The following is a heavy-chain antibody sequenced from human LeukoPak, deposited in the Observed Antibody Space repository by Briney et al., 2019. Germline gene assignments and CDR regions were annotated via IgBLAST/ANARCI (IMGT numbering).Heavy chain of an antibody. CDR3: AELGITMIGGV. CDR2: ITGPSSSK. D-gene: IGHD3-10*02. J-gene: IGHJ6*04. CDR1: GFIFSRYN. Sequence: PGGSLRLSCEASGFIFSRYNMNWVRQAPGKGLEWLSYITGPSSSKYYADSVKGRFTISRDNAKNSLYLQMNSLRAEDTAVYYCAELGITMIGGVWGKGTTVTVSS. V-gene: IGHV3-48*04.